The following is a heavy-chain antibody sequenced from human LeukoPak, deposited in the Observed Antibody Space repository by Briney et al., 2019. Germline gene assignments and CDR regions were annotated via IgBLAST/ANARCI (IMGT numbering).Heavy chain of an antibody. D-gene: IGHD2-21*01. CDR1: GGSISSYY. V-gene: IGHV4-4*07. J-gene: IGHJ4*02. CDR3: ARSLHISAPFDV. Sequence: PSETLSLTCIVSGGSISSYYWSWIRQPAGKGLEWIGRIYTSGSTYYNPSLKSRVTISVDTSKNQFSLRLSSVTAADTALYYCARSLHISAPFDVWGQGTLVTVSS. CDR2: IYTSGST.